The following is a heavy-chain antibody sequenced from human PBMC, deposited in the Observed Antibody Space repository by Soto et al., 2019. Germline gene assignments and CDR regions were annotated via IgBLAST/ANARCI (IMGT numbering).Heavy chain of an antibody. CDR1: GISIDNYY. CDR3: VRDVGGSGWFAP. CDR2: IYSSGTT. J-gene: IGHJ5*02. V-gene: IGHV4-4*07. Sequence: QVQLQQSGPGLVKPSETLSLTCTVSGISIDNYYCSWIRQSAGKGLEWIGRIYSSGTTNYNPSLKSRVTMSVDISKSQFSLNVRSVTAADTAVYYCVRDVGGSGWFAPWDQGTLVTVSS.